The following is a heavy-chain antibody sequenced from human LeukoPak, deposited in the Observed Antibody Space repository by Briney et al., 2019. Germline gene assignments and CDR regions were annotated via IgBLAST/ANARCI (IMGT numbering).Heavy chain of an antibody. Sequence: GGSLRLSCAASGLTFSSYGMHWVRQAPGKGLEWVAFIRYDGSNKYYADSVKGRFTISRDNSKNTLYLQMNSLRAEDTAVYYCAKDPGGVAVAAPGGSYFDYWGQGTLVTVSS. CDR2: IRYDGSNK. D-gene: IGHD6-19*01. J-gene: IGHJ4*02. CDR1: GLTFSSYG. V-gene: IGHV3-30*02. CDR3: AKDPGGVAVAAPGGSYFDY.